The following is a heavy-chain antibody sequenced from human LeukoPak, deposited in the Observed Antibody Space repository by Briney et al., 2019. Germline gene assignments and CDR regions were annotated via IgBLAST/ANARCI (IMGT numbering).Heavy chain of an antibody. J-gene: IGHJ1*01. D-gene: IGHD3-16*01. V-gene: IGHV4-59*12. CDR1: GGSISSYY. CDR2: IYYSGST. Sequence: SETLSLTCTVSGGSISSYYWSWIRQPPGKGLEWIGYIYYSGSTNYNPSLKSRVTISVDTSKNQFSLKLSSVTAADTAVYYCANAVPTLRYFQYWGQGILVSVSS. CDR3: ANAVPTLRYFQY.